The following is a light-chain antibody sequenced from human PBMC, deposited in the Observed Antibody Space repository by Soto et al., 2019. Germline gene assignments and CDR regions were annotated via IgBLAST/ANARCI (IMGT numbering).Light chain of an antibody. Sequence: QSALTQPPSASGSPGQSVTISCTGTSSDIGYYDYVSWYQQHPGKAPKLMIYEVSKRPSGVPDRFSGSRSGNTASLTVSGLQAEDEADYYCSSFAGSNNLLFGGGTKVTVL. V-gene: IGLV2-8*01. CDR3: SSFAGSNNLL. CDR1: SSDIGYYDY. CDR2: EVS. J-gene: IGLJ2*01.